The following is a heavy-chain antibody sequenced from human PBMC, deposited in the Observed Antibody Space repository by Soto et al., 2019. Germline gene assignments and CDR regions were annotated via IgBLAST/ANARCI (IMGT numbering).Heavy chain of an antibody. V-gene: IGHV2-5*02. J-gene: IGHJ6*03. CDR1: GFSLNTTGEG. Sequence: QITLKESGPALVKPTQTLTLTCTFSGFSLNTTGEGVGWIRQPPGKALEWLALIYRDDDKRYSPSLKSRLTIANDVSKNQVVLTMTNMDAVETDTFYCAHLRRMAFFGLLYYMDVWGKGTTVTVSS. CDR3: AHLRRMAFFGLLYYMDV. D-gene: IGHD3-3*01. CDR2: IYRDDDK.